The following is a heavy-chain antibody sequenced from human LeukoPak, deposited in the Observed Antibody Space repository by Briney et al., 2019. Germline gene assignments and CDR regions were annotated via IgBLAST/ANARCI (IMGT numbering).Heavy chain of an antibody. V-gene: IGHV1-69*13. CDR1: GGTFSSYA. J-gene: IGHJ4*02. Sequence: VASVKVSCKASGGTFSSYAISWVRQAPGQGLEWMGGIIPIFGTANYAQKFQGRVTITADESTSTAYMELSSLRSEDTAVYYCARAPRSFDPFDYWGQGTLVTVSS. CDR3: ARAPRSFDPFDY. CDR2: IIPIFGTA. D-gene: IGHD3-9*01.